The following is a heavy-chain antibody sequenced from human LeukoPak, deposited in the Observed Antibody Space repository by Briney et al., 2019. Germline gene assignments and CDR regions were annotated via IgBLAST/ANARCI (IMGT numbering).Heavy chain of an antibody. J-gene: IGHJ4*02. Sequence: GASVKVSCTASGYTFTVYYMHWVRQAPGQGLEWMGWINPNSGGTNYAQKFQGWVTMTRDTSISTAYMELSRLRSDDTAVYYCARGPARWLQSTYYFDYWGQGTLVTVSS. CDR2: INPNSGGT. CDR3: ARGPARWLQSTYYFDY. V-gene: IGHV1-2*04. D-gene: IGHD5-24*01. CDR1: GYTFTVYY.